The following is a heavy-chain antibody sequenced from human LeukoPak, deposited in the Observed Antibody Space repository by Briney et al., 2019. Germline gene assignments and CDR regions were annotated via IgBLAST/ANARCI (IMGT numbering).Heavy chain of an antibody. Sequence: SETLSLTCTVSGGSISSGDYYWSWIRQPPGKGLEWIGYIYYSGSTYYNPSLKSRVTISVDTSKNQFSLKLSPVTAADTAVYYCAREYYYDSSGPYFDYWGQGTLVTVSS. CDR2: IYYSGST. D-gene: IGHD3-22*01. CDR1: GGSISSGDYY. V-gene: IGHV4-30-4*01. J-gene: IGHJ4*02. CDR3: AREYYYDSSGPYFDY.